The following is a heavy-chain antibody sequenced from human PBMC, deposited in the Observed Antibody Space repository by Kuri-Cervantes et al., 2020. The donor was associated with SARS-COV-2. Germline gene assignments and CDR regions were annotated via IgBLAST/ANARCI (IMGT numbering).Heavy chain of an antibody. Sequence: ETLSLTCAASGFTFSSYSMNWVRQAPGKGLEWVSSISSSSRYTYYADSVKGRFAISRDNAKNSLYLQMNSLRVEDTAVYYCARGAYYDVWIGYVSVYYYYMDVWGKGTTVTVSS. CDR1: GFTFSSYS. CDR3: ARGAYYDVWIGYVSVYYYYMDV. CDR2: ISSSSRYT. J-gene: IGHJ6*03. D-gene: IGHD3-3*01. V-gene: IGHV3-21*01.